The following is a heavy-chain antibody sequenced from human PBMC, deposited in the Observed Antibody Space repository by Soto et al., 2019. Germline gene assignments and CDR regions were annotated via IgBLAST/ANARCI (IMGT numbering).Heavy chain of an antibody. CDR1: GFTFSSYS. CDR3: ARDDVEYYDFWSTGAYPQLTFDY. V-gene: IGHV3-48*02. J-gene: IGHJ4*02. CDR2: ISSSSSTI. Sequence: PGGSLRLSCAASGFTFSSYSMNWVRQAPGKGLEWVSYISSSSSTIYYADSVKGRFTISRDNAKNSLYLQMNSLRDEDTAVYYCARDDVEYYDFWSTGAYPQLTFDYWGRGTLVTVSS. D-gene: IGHD3-3*01.